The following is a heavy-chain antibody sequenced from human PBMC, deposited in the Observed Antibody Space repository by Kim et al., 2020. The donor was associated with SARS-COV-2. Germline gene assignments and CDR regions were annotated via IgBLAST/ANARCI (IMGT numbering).Heavy chain of an antibody. Sequence: GGSLRLSCSASGFTFSSYAMHWVRQAPGKGLEYVSAISSNGGSTYYADSVKGRFTISRDNSKNTLYLQMSSLRAEDTAVYYCVKGRVQLERPLFDYWGQGTLVTVSS. J-gene: IGHJ4*02. CDR1: GFTFSSYA. V-gene: IGHV3-64D*06. D-gene: IGHD1-1*01. CDR2: ISSNGGST. CDR3: VKGRVQLERPLFDY.